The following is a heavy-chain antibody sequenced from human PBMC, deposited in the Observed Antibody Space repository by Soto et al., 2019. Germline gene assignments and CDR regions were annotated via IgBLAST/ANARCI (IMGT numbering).Heavy chain of an antibody. CDR2: ISTLGTTI. D-gene: IGHD2-15*01. Sequence: GGSLRLSCSASGFNFKIYGMTWVRQAPGKGLEWISDISTLGTTIHYADSVRERFTISRDNPTNTVYLHLTSLRDEDTAVYYCARVAIMGVVNRPSLFFDLSGQGTLLTL. CDR1: GFNFKIYG. J-gene: IGHJ4*02. V-gene: IGHV3-48*03. CDR3: ARVAIMGVVNRPSLFFDL.